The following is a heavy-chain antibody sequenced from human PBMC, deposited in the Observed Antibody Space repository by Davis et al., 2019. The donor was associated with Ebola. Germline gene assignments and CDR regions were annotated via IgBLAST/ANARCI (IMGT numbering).Heavy chain of an antibody. J-gene: IGHJ5*02. CDR2: INHSGST. Sequence: SGPTLVKPTQTLTLTCTFSGFSLSTSGVGVGWIRQPPGKGLEWIGEINHSGSTNYNPSLKSRVTISVDTSKNQFSLKLSSVTAADTAVYYCARQFDPWGQGILVTVSS. CDR3: ARQFDP. V-gene: IGHV4-39*07. CDR1: GFSLSTSGVG.